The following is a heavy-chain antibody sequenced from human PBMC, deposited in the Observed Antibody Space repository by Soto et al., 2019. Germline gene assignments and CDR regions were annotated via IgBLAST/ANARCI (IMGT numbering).Heavy chain of an antibody. V-gene: IGHV4-38-2*02. J-gene: IGHJ5*02. D-gene: IGHD2-8*01. CDR3: ARDTNSLDL. CDR2: IYHTGDT. CDR1: SYSISSGFF. Sequence: ETLSLTCVVSSYSISSGFFWAWIRQPPGKGLEWVGSIYHTGDTHYNPSLRSQVSMSVDTSKNHFSLRLTDLTAADTAVYFCARDTNSLDLWGQGILVTVS.